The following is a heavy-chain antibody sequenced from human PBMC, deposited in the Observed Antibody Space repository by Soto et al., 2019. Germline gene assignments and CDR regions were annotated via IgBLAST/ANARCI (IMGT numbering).Heavy chain of an antibody. CDR3: ARASGLLVPWLY. D-gene: IGHD6-13*01. CDR2: VNPIVSMS. Sequence: GASVKVSCKASGDTFSFYTINWVRQAPGLGLEWMGRVNPIVSMSNYAQKVQGRVTMTTDTSTSTAYMELRSLRSDDTAVYYCARASGLLVPWLYWGQGTLVTVSS. CDR1: GDTFSFYT. J-gene: IGHJ4*02. V-gene: IGHV1-18*01.